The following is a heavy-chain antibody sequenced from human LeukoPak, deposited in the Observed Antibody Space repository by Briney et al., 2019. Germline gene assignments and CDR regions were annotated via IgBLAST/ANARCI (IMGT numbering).Heavy chain of an antibody. CDR3: ARGRTQEQLVLDY. J-gene: IGHJ4*02. D-gene: IGHD6-6*01. Sequence: GASVKVSCKASGGTFSSYAISWVRQAPGQGLEWMGGIIPIFGTANYAQKFQGRVTITADKSTSTVYMELSSLRSEDTAVYYCARGRTQEQLVLDYWGQGTLVTVSS. CDR2: IIPIFGTA. CDR1: GGTFSSYA. V-gene: IGHV1-69*06.